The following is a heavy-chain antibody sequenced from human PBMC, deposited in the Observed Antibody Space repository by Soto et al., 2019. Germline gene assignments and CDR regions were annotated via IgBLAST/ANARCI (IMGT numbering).Heavy chain of an antibody. CDR1: GGSFSGYY. D-gene: IGHD3-10*01. CDR2: INHSGST. Sequence: SETLSLTCAVYGGSFSGYYWSWIRQPPGKGLGWIGEINHSGSTNYNPSLKSRVTISVDTSKNQFSLKLSSVTAADTAVYYCARLVRGVIVYYYYGMDAWGQGTTVT. V-gene: IGHV4-34*01. CDR3: ARLVRGVIVYYYYGMDA. J-gene: IGHJ6*02.